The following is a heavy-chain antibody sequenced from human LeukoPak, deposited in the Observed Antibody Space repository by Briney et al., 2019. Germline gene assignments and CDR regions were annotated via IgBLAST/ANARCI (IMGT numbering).Heavy chain of an antibody. V-gene: IGHV3-74*01. CDR1: VFTFSNYW. D-gene: IGHD3-3*01. CDR2: ITSDGINT. J-gene: IGHJ4*02. Sequence: GGSLRLSCAASVFTFSNYWMHWVRHAPGKGLVWVSRITSDGINTSYADSVKGRFTISRDNAKNTLNLQMNSLRAEDTAVYYYAKAVDFWSGYYTSEYYFDYWGQGTLVTVSS. CDR3: AKAVDFWSGYYTSEYYFDY.